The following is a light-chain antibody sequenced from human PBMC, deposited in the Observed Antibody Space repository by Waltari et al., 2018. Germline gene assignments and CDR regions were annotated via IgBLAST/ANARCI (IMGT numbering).Light chain of an antibody. V-gene: IGLV3-21*04. CDR2: HDK. Sequence: SFVLTQPPSVSVAPGKTAMITCGGNNIGSKSVHWYQQKPGQAPVLVIYHDKDRPSRIPARFSASNSANTATLTISSVEAGHEADYFCQLWDSNSDHWLFGGGTKLTVL. CDR3: QLWDSNSDHWL. J-gene: IGLJ3*02. CDR1: NIGSKS.